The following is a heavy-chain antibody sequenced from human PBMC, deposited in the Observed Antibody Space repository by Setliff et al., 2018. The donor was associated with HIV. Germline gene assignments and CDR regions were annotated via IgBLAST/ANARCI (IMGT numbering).Heavy chain of an antibody. V-gene: IGHV4-39*07. J-gene: IGHJ5*02. CDR3: ARGRMGYYGSGSYLP. Sequence: SETLSLTCTVSGGSISSSSYYWGWIRQPPGKELEWIGSIYYSGSTNSNPSLKSRVTISADTSKNQFSLKLTSLTAADTAVYYCARGRMGYYGSGSYLPWCQGMLVTVSS. CDR1: GGSISSSSYY. D-gene: IGHD3-10*01. CDR2: IYYSGST.